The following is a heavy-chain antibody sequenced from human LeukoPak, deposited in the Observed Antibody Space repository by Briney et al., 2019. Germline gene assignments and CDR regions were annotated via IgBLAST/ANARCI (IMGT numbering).Heavy chain of an antibody. CDR3: AKDFVVVPGNVNYFDY. V-gene: IGHV3-23*01. J-gene: IGHJ4*02. CDR1: GFTFSSYG. CDR2: ISGSGDNT. Sequence: GSLRLSCAASGFTFSSYGMSWVRQAPGKGLEWVSAISGSGDNTYYADSVKGRFTVSRDNSKNTLYVQMKSLRAEDTAVYYCAKDFVVVPGNVNYFDYWGQGTLVTVSS. D-gene: IGHD2-21*02.